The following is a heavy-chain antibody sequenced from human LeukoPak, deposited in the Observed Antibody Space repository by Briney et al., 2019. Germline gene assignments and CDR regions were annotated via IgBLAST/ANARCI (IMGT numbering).Heavy chain of an antibody. V-gene: IGHV3-33*01. CDR1: GYTFTSYY. J-gene: IGHJ6*02. CDR2: IWSDGSNK. D-gene: IGHD1-14*01. CDR3: ARVEGPSRYNYYGMDV. Sequence: SCKASGYTFTSYYMHWVRQAPGKGLEWVTVIWSDGSNKYYADSVKGRFTISRDTSKNTLFLQMNSLRAEDTAVYYCARVEGPSRYNYYGMDVWGQGTTVTVSS.